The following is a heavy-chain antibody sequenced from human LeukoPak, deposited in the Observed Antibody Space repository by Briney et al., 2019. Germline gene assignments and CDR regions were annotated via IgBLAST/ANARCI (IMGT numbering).Heavy chain of an antibody. D-gene: IGHD1-26*01. CDR3: ARERKIVGATEGY. CDR2: IYTSGSN. CDR1: GGSISSYY. J-gene: IGHJ4*02. Sequence: PSETLSLTCTVSGGSISSYYWSWIRQPAGKGLEWIVRIYTSGSNNYNPSLKSRVTISVDKSKNQFSLKLSSVTAADTAVYYCARERKIVGATEGYWGQGTLVTVSS. V-gene: IGHV4-4*07.